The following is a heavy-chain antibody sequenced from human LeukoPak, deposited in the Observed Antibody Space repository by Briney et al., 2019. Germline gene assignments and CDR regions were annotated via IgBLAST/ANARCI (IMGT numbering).Heavy chain of an antibody. D-gene: IGHD6-19*01. CDR3: ASAPTHSGWYDY. Sequence: ASVKVSCKASGYTFTGYYLHWVRQAPGQGLEWTGWTNPNSSATNYAQKFQGRVTMTSDTSISTAYMELSRLRSDDTAVHYCASAPTHSGWYDYWGQGTLVTVSS. V-gene: IGHV1-2*02. CDR1: GYTFTGYY. J-gene: IGHJ4*02. CDR2: TNPNSSAT.